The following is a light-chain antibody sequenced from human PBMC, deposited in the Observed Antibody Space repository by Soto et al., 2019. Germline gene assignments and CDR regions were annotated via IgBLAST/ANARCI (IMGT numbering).Light chain of an antibody. CDR2: KAS. CDR1: QSISRW. CDR3: QQCYMGWT. J-gene: IGKJ1*01. Sequence: DIQMHKSPSTLSASVGDRVTITCRASQSISRWLAWYQQKPGKVPKLLIYKASGLNSGVPSRFSGTGSGTEFTFSITSLQPEDFGTYYCQQCYMGWTFGQGTKVDIK. V-gene: IGKV1-5*03.